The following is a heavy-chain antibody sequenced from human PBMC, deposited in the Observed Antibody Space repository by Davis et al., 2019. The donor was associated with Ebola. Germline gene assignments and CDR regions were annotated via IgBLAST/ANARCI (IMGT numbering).Heavy chain of an antibody. Sequence: PSETLSLTCTVSGGSVSSDNYYWSWIRQPPGKKLEWIGYIHYSVSTNYNPSVKSRVIISIDTSKNQFSLKLTSVTAADTAVYYCAGDPGPHPSDALDFWGQGTKVTVSP. V-gene: IGHV4-61*01. CDR3: AGDPGPHPSDALDF. J-gene: IGHJ3*01. CDR2: IHYSVST. CDR1: GGSVSSDNYY.